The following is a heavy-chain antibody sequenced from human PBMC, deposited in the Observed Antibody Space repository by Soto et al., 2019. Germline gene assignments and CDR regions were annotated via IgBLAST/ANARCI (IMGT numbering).Heavy chain of an antibody. CDR2: ISSRSSDI. J-gene: IGHJ4*02. Sequence: PGGSLRLSCEVSGFTFSSYLMIWVRQAPGKGLEWVSSISSRSSDIYYADSVKGRFTISRDNAKNSLYLQMNSLRAEDTAVYYCARDQGKTFDHGGQGTLVTVSS. V-gene: IGHV3-21*01. CDR3: ARDQGKTFDH. CDR1: GFTFSSYL.